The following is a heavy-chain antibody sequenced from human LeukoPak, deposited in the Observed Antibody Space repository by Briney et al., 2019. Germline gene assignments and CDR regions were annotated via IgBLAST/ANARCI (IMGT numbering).Heavy chain of an antibody. V-gene: IGHV4-61*02. J-gene: IGHJ3*02. Sequence: SQTLSLTCTVSGGSISSGSYYWSWIRQPAGKGLEWIGRINTSGSTNYNPSLKSRVTISVDTSKNQFSLKLSSVTAADTAVYYCARDLASSYAFDIWGQGTMVTVSS. CDR3: ARDLASSYAFDI. D-gene: IGHD2-21*01. CDR2: INTSGST. CDR1: GGSISSGSYY.